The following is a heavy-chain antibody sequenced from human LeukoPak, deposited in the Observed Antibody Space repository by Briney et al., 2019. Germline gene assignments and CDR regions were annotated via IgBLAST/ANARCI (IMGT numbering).Heavy chain of an antibody. D-gene: IGHD3-10*01. Sequence: GGPLRLSCTASGFTFGDYAMSWFRQAPGKGLEWVGFIRSKAYGGTTEYAASVKGRFTISRDDSKSIAYLQMNSLKTEDTAVYYCTSGDYGSGSYYYWGQGTLVTVSS. CDR2: IRSKAYGGTT. V-gene: IGHV3-49*03. J-gene: IGHJ4*02. CDR3: TSGDYGSGSYYY. CDR1: GFTFGDYA.